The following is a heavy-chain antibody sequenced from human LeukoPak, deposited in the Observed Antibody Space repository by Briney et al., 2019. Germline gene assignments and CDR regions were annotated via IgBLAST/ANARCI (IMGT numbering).Heavy chain of an antibody. CDR1: GGSLSSGSCY. D-gene: IGHD3-10*01. Sequence: PSETLSLTCTVSGGSLSSGSCYWSWIRQPAGKGLAWIGRIYSSGSTNYNPSLKSRVTISVDTSKNQFSLKLSSVTAADTAVYYCARHYGSGLDWFDPWGQGTLVTVSS. CDR3: ARHYGSGLDWFDP. J-gene: IGHJ5*02. V-gene: IGHV4-61*02. CDR2: IYSSGST.